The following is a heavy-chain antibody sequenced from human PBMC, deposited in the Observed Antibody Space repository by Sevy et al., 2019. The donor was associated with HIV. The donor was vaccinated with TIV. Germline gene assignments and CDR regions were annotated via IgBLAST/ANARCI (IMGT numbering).Heavy chain of an antibody. CDR3: GRAMDV. CDR2: IKQDGSEK. Sequence: GGSLRLSCAAPGFTFSSYWMHWVRQAPGKGLEWVANIKQDGSEKYYVDSVKGRFTISRDNAKNSLYLQMNSLRPEDTAVYYCGRAMDVWGQGTTVTVSS. J-gene: IGHJ6*02. CDR1: GFTFSSYW. V-gene: IGHV3-7*01.